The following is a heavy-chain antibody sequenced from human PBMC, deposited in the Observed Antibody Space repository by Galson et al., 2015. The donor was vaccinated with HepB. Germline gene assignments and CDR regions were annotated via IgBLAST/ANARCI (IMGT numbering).Heavy chain of an antibody. CDR3: ARGLATVTASLWDY. CDR1: GYAVTGYY. CDR2: INPDSGGT. Sequence: SVKVSCKASGYAVTGYYMHWVRQAPGQGLEWMGRINPDSGGTSYAQKFQGRVTMTRDTSINTAYMDLSRLRSDDTAVYYCARGLATVTASLWDYWGQGSLVTVSS. V-gene: IGHV1-2*06. J-gene: IGHJ4*02. D-gene: IGHD4-17*01.